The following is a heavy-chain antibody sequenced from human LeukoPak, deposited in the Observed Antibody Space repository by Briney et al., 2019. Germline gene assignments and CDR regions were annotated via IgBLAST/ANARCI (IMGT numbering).Heavy chain of an antibody. J-gene: IGHJ5*02. CDR2: INSDGTFT. D-gene: IGHD5-18*01. CDR3: ARSGSGYSYGDP. Sequence: GGSLRLSCAASGITLSSYWMHWVRQAPRKGLVWVSRINSDGTFTNYADSVKGRFTISRDNAKNTLYLQMNSLRAEDTAVYYCARSGSGYSYGDPWGQGTLVTVSS. V-gene: IGHV3-74*01. CDR1: GITLSSYW.